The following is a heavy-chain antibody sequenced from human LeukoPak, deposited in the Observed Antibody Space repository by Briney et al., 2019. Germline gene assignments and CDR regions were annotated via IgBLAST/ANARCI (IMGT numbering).Heavy chain of an antibody. D-gene: IGHD2-2*01. J-gene: IGHJ5*02. Sequence: ASVKVSCKASGYTFTGCYMHWARQAPGQGLEWMGWINPNSGGTNYAQKFQGRVTMTRDTSISTAYMELSRLRSDDTAVYYCARVLASVPAFYLDPWGQGTLVTVSS. CDR2: INPNSGGT. V-gene: IGHV1-2*02. CDR1: GYTFTGCY. CDR3: ARVLASVPAFYLDP.